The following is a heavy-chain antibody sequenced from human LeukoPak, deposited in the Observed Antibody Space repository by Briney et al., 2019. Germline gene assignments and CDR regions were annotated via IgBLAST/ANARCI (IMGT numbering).Heavy chain of an antibody. Sequence: ASVKVSCKASGYTFTSYYMHWVRQAPGQGLEWMGIINPSGGGTNYAQKFQGRVTMTRDTSISTAYMELSSLRSDDTAVYYCARGGAYTYGYYWGQGTLVTVSS. J-gene: IGHJ4*02. CDR1: GYTFTSYY. V-gene: IGHV1-2*02. CDR3: ARGGAYTYGYY. D-gene: IGHD5-18*01. CDR2: INPSGGGT.